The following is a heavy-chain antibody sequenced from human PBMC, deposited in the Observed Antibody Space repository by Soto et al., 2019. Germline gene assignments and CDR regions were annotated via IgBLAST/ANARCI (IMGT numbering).Heavy chain of an antibody. CDR2: ISGTGGST. CDR3: AKNWDTTSSSSSH. V-gene: IGHV3-23*01. D-gene: IGHD6-6*01. J-gene: IGHJ4*02. Sequence: EVQLLESGGGLVQPGGSLRLSCAASGFTFSTYAMSWVRQAPGKGLEWVSAISGTGGSTYYAASVKGRFTISRDNSKNTLYLQMNSLRAEDTAVYCCAKNWDTTSSSSSHWGQGTLVTVSS. CDR1: GFTFSTYA.